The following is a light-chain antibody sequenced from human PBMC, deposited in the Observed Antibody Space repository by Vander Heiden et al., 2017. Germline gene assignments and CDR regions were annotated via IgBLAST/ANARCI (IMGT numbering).Light chain of an antibody. CDR3: QQYGTSPIT. CDR1: QSVSRNY. V-gene: IGKV3-20*01. J-gene: IGKJ5*01. CDR2: GAS. Sequence: EIVLPRSPGTLSLSPGERATLSCRASQSVSRNYLAWFQQKPGQAPRLVIFGASSRATAFPVRFSGSGSGTDFTLTINRLEPEDFAVYYCQQYGTSPITFGQGTRLEIK.